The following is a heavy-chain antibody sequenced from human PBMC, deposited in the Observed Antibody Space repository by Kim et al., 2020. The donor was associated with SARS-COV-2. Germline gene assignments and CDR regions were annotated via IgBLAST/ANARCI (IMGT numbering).Heavy chain of an antibody. Sequence: KGRFTISRDNAKNSLYLQMNSLRAEDTALYYCAKSILVSYSSSWLDAFDIWGQGTMVTVSS. V-gene: IGHV3-9*01. CDR3: AKSILVSYSSSWLDAFDI. D-gene: IGHD6-13*01. J-gene: IGHJ3*02.